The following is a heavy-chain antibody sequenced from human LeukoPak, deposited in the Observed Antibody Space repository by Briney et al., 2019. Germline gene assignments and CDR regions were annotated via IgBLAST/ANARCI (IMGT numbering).Heavy chain of an antibody. V-gene: IGHV3-15*01. D-gene: IGHD3-16*02. Sequence: GGSLRLSCAASGFTFSHAWMSGVRQAPGKGLEWVGLSKSKTDGGTTGYAAAVKGRFTISTDDTKNTLYLQMNTLKTEDTAVYYCARDALGPITFGGVIGYYFDYWGQGALVTVSS. J-gene: IGHJ4*02. CDR2: SKSKTDGGTT. CDR3: ARDALGPITFGGVIGYYFDY. CDR1: GFTFSHAW.